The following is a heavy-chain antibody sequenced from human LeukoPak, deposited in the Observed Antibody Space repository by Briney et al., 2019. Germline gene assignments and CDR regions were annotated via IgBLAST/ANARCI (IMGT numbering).Heavy chain of an antibody. D-gene: IGHD1-26*01. Sequence: ASVKVSCKASGYTFTNYYIHWVRQAPGQGLECMGIINPSGSSTSYAQKFQGRVTMTRDMYTSTVYMELSSLRSEDTPVYYCARGGVGATTYVWFDPWGQGTLVTVPS. CDR3: ARGGVGATTYVWFDP. CDR2: INPSGSST. J-gene: IGHJ5*02. CDR1: GYTFTNYY. V-gene: IGHV1-46*01.